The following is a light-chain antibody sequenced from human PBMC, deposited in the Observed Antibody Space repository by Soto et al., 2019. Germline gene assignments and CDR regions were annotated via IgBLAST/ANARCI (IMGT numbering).Light chain of an antibody. J-gene: IGKJ2*01. CDR3: QQSYKTPNT. CDR1: QGVSAY. Sequence: DIQMTQSPSSLSASVGDRVTINCRASQGVSAYLLWYQQTQGKAHKLLIYAASNLLSWVPSRVSVSVSGTNFTLTIISLQPEDFRTYYCQQSYKTPNTFGQGTKLETK. CDR2: AAS. V-gene: IGKV1-39*01.